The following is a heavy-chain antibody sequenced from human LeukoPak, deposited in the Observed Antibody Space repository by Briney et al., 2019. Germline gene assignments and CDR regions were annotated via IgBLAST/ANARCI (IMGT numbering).Heavy chain of an antibody. V-gene: IGHV4-59*01. CDR3: AREKSLTTMVRGVISIAYSGMDV. CDR2: IYYSGST. J-gene: IGHJ6*02. Sequence: SETLSLTCTVSGGSISSYYWSWIRQPPGKGLEWIGYIYYSGSTNYNPSLKSRVTISVDTSKDQFSLKLSSVTAADTAVYYCAREKSLTTMVRGVISIAYSGMDVWGQGTTVTVSS. D-gene: IGHD3-10*01. CDR1: GGSISSYY.